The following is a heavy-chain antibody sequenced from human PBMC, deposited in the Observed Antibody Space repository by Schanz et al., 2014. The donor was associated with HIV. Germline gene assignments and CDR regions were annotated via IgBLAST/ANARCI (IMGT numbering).Heavy chain of an antibody. J-gene: IGHJ4*02. CDR1: GFTFSTSG. V-gene: IGHV3-33*08. D-gene: IGHD3-16*01. CDR3: ARALGRFRLYHLDY. Sequence: QVQLVESGGGVAQPGRSLRLSCAASGFTFSTSGMHWVRQVPARGLEWVAMIWYDGSNKFYADSVKGRFTISRDNSKNTLFLQMNSLRAEDTAVYYCARALGRFRLYHLDYWGQGTLVTVSS. CDR2: IWYDGSNK.